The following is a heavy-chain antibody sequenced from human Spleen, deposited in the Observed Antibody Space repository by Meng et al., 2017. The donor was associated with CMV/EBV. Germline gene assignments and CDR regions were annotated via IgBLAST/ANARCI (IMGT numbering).Heavy chain of an antibody. CDR2: IIPILGIA. CDR3: AREEGGFDP. CDR1: GYTFTGYY. Sequence: KVSCKASGYTFTGYYMHWVRQAPGQGLEWMGGIIPILGIANYAQKFQGRVTITADKSTSTAYMELSSLRSEDTAVYYCAREEGGFDPWGQGTLVTVSS. V-gene: IGHV1-69*10. J-gene: IGHJ5*02.